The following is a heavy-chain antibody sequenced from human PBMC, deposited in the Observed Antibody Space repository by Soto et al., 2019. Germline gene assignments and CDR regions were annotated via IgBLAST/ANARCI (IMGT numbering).Heavy chain of an antibody. V-gene: IGHV2-5*02. CDR1: GFSLSTSGVG. J-gene: IGHJ3*02. CDR2: IYWDDDK. CDR3: AHRRKSDYGDYVDAFDI. Sequence: QITLKESGPTLVKPTQTLTPTCTFSGFSLSTSGVGVGWIRQPPGKALEWLALIYWDDDKRYSPSLKSRLTITKDTSKNQVVLTMTNMDPVDTATYYCAHRRKSDYGDYVDAFDIWGQGTMVTVSS. D-gene: IGHD4-17*01.